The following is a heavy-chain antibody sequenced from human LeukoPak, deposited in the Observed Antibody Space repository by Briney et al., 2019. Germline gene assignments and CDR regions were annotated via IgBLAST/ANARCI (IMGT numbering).Heavy chain of an antibody. CDR1: GGSISSLD. CDR3: ARHRAYSSSSPFDS. D-gene: IGHD6-6*01. CDR2: LYYTGST. Sequence: SETLSLTCSVSGGSISSLDWSWIRQPPGKGLEWIGYLYYTGSTNYNPSLKSRVTMFVDMSKNQFSLRLSSVTAADTAVYYCARHRAYSSSSPFDSWGQGTPVTVSS. V-gene: IGHV4-59*08. J-gene: IGHJ4*02.